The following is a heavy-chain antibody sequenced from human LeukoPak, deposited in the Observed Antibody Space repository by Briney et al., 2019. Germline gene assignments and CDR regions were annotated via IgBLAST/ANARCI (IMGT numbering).Heavy chain of an antibody. D-gene: IGHD6-13*01. J-gene: IGHJ6*03. CDR1: GGSISSSSDY. V-gene: IGHV4-39*07. CDR2: IYYTGST. CDR3: ARGPSSRYYLDV. Sequence: SETPSLTCTVSGGSISSSSDYWGWIRQPPGKGLEWIGSIYYTGSTYYNPSLKSRVTISVDPSKRQFSLRLTSLTAADTAVYFCARGPSSRYYLDVWGKGTTVTVSS.